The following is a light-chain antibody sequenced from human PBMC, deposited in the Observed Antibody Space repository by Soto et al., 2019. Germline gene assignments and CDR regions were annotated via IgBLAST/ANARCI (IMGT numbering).Light chain of an antibody. V-gene: IGLV1-44*01. Sequence: QSVLTQPPSASGTPGQRVTISCSGSSSNIGSDTVNWYQLLPGTAPKLLIYSSNQRPPGVPDRISGSKSGTSASLAISGLQSEDEADYYCAAWDDGLNGVVFGGGTKLTVL. CDR1: SSNIGSDT. J-gene: IGLJ2*01. CDR3: AAWDDGLNGVV. CDR2: SSN.